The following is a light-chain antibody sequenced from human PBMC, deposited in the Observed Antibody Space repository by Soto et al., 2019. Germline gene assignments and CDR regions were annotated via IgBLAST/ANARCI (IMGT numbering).Light chain of an antibody. V-gene: IGKV3-11*01. CDR2: DAS. Sequence: EIVLTQSPATLSLSPGERATLSCRASKSVTSYLAWYQQKPGQAPRLLIYDASNRATGIPARFSGTGSGTDFPLTISSLEPEDFAVYYCQQRSTWPLTFGGGTKVDIK. J-gene: IGKJ4*01. CDR3: QQRSTWPLT. CDR1: KSVTSY.